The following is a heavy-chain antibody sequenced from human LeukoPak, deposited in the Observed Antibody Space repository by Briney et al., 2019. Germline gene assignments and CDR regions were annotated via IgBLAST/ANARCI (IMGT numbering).Heavy chain of an antibody. Sequence: PGGSLRLSCAVSGFTFSSYGMHWVRQAPGKGLEWVAVTSYVGSNKYYADSVKGRFTIARDNSKNTLYLQMTSLRAEDTAVYYCAKDLEVSEWELTGIDYWGQGTLVTVSS. CDR1: GFTFSSYG. CDR2: TSYVGSNK. CDR3: AKDLEVSEWELTGIDY. D-gene: IGHD3-3*01. J-gene: IGHJ4*02. V-gene: IGHV3-30*18.